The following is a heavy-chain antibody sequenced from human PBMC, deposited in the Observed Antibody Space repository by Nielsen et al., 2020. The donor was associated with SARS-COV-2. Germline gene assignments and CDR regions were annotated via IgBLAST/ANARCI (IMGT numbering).Heavy chain of an antibody. CDR2: INHSGST. J-gene: IGHJ4*02. CDR3: AAITMVRGVIS. V-gene: IGHV4-34*01. CDR1: GGSFSGYY. D-gene: IGHD3-10*01. Sequence: ESLKISCAVYGGSFSGYYWSWIRQPPGKGLEWIGEINHSGSTNYNPSLKSRVTISVDTSKNQFSLKLSSVTAADTAVYYCAAITMVRGVISWGQGTLVTVSS.